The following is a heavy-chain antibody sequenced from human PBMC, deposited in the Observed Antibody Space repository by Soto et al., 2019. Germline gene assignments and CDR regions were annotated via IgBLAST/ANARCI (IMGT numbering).Heavy chain of an antibody. D-gene: IGHD3-16*01. CDR1: GGTFSSYA. Sequence: VKVSCKASGGTFSSYAISWVRQAPGQWLEWMGGIIPIFGTANYAQKFQGRVTITADKSTSTAYMELSSLRSEDTAVYYCARERKGSQHDYWGQRTMVPVSS. CDR2: IIPIFGTA. J-gene: IGHJ1*01. CDR3: ARERKGSQHDY. V-gene: IGHV1-69*13.